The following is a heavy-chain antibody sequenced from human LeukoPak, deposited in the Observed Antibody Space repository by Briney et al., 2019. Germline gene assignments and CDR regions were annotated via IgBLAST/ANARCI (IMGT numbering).Heavy chain of an antibody. Sequence: GGSLRLSCAASGFTFSNYWMHWVRQAPGKGLVLVSRINSYGINTSYADSVKGRFTISRDNAKNTLNLQMNSLRAEDTALYYCAGTYYYDSSGFYPEFFQHWGQGTLVIISS. J-gene: IGHJ1*01. CDR3: AGTYYYDSSGFYPEFFQH. CDR1: GFTFSNYW. V-gene: IGHV3-74*01. CDR2: INSYGINT. D-gene: IGHD3-22*01.